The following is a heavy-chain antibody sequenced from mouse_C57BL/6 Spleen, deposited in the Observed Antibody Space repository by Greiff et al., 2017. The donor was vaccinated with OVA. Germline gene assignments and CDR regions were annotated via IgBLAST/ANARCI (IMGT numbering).Heavy chain of an antibody. J-gene: IGHJ1*03. CDR2: IYPGDGAT. CDR1: GYAFSSSW. CDR3: ARGGFDYYGSSWYFDV. Sequence: QVQLKQSGPELVKPGASVKISCKASGYAFSSSWMNWVKQRPGKGLEWIGRIYPGDGATNYNGKFKGKATLTADKSSSTAYMQLSSLTSEDAAVYFCARGGFDYYGSSWYFDVWGTGTTVTVSS. V-gene: IGHV1-82*01. D-gene: IGHD1-1*01.